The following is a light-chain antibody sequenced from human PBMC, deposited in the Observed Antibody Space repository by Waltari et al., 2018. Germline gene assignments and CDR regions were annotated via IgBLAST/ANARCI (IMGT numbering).Light chain of an antibody. J-gene: IGKJ4*01. V-gene: IGKV3-11*01. CDR3: QQRTNWPLT. Sequence: SCRASQSVSYDLAWDQQKPGQAPRRLIYDASNRATGIPARFSGSGSGTDFTLTISSLEPEDFAVYYCQQRTNWPLTFGGGTKVEI. CDR1: QSVSYD. CDR2: DAS.